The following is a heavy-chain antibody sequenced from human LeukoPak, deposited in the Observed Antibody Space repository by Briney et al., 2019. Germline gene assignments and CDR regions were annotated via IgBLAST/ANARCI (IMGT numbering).Heavy chain of an antibody. D-gene: IGHD2-2*01. V-gene: IGHV1-2*02. CDR2: IVVDSGAA. Sequence: ASVKVSCKASGGTFISYAISWVRQAPGQGLEWMGWIVVDSGAANYAPKFQGRVTMTRDTSISTAYMELSGLRSDDTALYYCTRDGVPAPEEFDYWGQGTLVTVSS. CDR3: TRDGVPAPEEFDY. CDR1: GGTFISYA. J-gene: IGHJ4*02.